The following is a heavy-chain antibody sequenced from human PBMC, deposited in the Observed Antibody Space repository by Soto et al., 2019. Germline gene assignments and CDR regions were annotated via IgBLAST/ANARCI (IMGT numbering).Heavy chain of an antibody. D-gene: IGHD6-6*01. CDR1: GGSFSGYY. J-gene: IGHJ6*02. V-gene: IGHV4-34*01. Sequence: QVQLQQWGAGLLKPSETLSLTCAVYGGSFSGYYWSWIRQPPGKGLEWIGEINHSGSTNYNPSLKMRVTISVDTSKNQFSLKLSSVTAADTAVYYCARGRPRVGIAARPYYYYGMDVWGQGTTVTVSS. CDR2: INHSGST. CDR3: ARGRPRVGIAARPYYYYGMDV.